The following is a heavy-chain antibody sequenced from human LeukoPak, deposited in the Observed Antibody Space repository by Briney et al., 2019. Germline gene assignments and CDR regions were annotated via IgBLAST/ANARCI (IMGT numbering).Heavy chain of an antibody. V-gene: IGHV3-48*01. D-gene: IGHD3-9*01. CDR2: ISSLSGTR. CDR3: AKQGRDWLRDYYYYMDV. J-gene: IGHJ6*03. Sequence: GGSLRLSCAASGFTFGSYSMNWVRQAPGKGLEWVSFISSLSGTREYADSVKGRFTISRDNAKNPLYLQMNSLRAEDTAVYYCAKQGRDWLRDYYYYMDVWGKGTTVTISS. CDR1: GFTFGSYS.